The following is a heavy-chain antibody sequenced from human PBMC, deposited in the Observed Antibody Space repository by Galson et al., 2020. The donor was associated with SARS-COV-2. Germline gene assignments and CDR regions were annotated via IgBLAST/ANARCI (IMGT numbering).Heavy chain of an antibody. CDR1: GYTFTGNY. CDR2: INPNGGGT. CDR3: ARDSYYYDTSGYFNL. D-gene: IGHD3-22*01. Sequence: ASVKVSCKASGYTFTGNYIHWVRQAPGQGLEWMGWINPNGGGTNYALRFQGRVTMTRDTSITTAYMELSRLGSDDTAVDYCARDSYYYDTSGYFNLWGQGTPFIVSS. V-gene: IGHV1-2*02. J-gene: IGHJ4*02.